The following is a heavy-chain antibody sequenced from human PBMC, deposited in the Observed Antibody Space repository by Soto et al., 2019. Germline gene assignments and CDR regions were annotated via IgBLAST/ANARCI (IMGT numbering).Heavy chain of an antibody. V-gene: IGHV4-38-2*01. Sequence: SETLSLTCDVSVEPMTGGYYWGWLRQSPGKGLEWIGSVYYGGTTYYNPSLRSRLAISIDTSRNQFSQRLSSVTAADTALYYCARGWYYFDVWGQGSLVTVSS. CDR2: VYYGGTT. CDR1: VEPMTGGYY. D-gene: IGHD2-15*01. J-gene: IGHJ4*02. CDR3: ARGWYYFDV.